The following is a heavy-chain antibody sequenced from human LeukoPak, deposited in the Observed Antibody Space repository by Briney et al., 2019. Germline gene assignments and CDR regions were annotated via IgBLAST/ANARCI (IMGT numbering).Heavy chain of an antibody. CDR2: ITGSGDTT. CDR3: AKWGDYDILTGYYVSDF. J-gene: IGHJ4*02. Sequence: GGSLRLSCATSGFIFRNCAMSWVRQAPGKGLEWVSAITGSGDTTNYADSVKGRFTISRDNSKNTLYVKMNTLRAEDTAVYYCAKWGDYDILTGYYVSDFWGQGTLVTVSS. CDR1: GFIFRNCA. D-gene: IGHD3-9*01. V-gene: IGHV3-23*01.